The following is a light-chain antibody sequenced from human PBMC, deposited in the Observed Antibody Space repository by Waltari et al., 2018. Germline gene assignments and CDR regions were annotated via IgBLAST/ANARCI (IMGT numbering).Light chain of an antibody. CDR3: FSYRRSSTWV. Sequence: QSALTQPASVSGSPGQSITISCTGTSSDVGGYDYVSWYQQHPGKAPNLTIYDVTKRPSGVSNRFSGSKSANTASLTISGLQAEDEADYYCFSYRRSSTWVFGEGTKLTVL. J-gene: IGLJ3*02. V-gene: IGLV2-14*03. CDR2: DVT. CDR1: SSDVGGYDY.